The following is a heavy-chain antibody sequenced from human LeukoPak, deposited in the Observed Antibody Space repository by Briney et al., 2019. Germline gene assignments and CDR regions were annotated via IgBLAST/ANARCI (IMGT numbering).Heavy chain of an antibody. CDR3: ARRYDFWNGYYGWFDP. CDR2: ISISGYST. Sequence: PGGSLRLSCAASGFTFNNYYMSWIRRAPGKGLAWISYISISGYSTYYADSVKGRFTISRDNAKNSLYLQMNNLRPEDTAFYYCARRYDFWNGYYGWFDPWGQGTLVTVSS. D-gene: IGHD3-3*01. CDR1: GFTFNNYY. J-gene: IGHJ5*02. V-gene: IGHV3-11*04.